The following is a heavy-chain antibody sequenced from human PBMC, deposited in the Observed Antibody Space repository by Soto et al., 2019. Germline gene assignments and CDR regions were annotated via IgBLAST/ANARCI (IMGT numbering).Heavy chain of an antibody. J-gene: IGHJ4*02. D-gene: IGHD2-2*01. CDR2: ISYDGSNE. CDR1: GFIFSSYG. CDR3: ATLWWEGIIVVGPSGGPGEY. Sequence: QEQLVQSGGGVVQPGRSLRLSCAASGFIFSSYGMHWVRQAPGKGLEWVAVISYDGSNEYYADSVQGRFTISRDNSKQTLYLQMNSLRTEDTAVYFCATLWWEGIIVVGPSGGPGEYWGQGTLVTVSS. V-gene: IGHV3-30*03.